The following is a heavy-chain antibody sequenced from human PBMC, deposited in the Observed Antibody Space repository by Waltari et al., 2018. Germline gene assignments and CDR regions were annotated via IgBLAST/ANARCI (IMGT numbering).Heavy chain of an antibody. Sequence: QVQLVQSGAEVKKPGSSVKVSCKASGGTFTSYYIHWVRQSPGQGLEWMGIINPSGGSTTYGQKFQGRVTMTRDTSTSTVYMELSSLRSEDTAVYYCARGARHFDYWGQGTLVTVSS. J-gene: IGHJ4*02. CDR3: ARGARHFDY. CDR1: GGTFTSYY. CDR2: INPSGGST. V-gene: IGHV1-46*01.